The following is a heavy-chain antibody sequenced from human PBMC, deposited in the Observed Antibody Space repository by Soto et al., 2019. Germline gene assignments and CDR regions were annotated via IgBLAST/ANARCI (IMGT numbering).Heavy chain of an antibody. CDR3: ARAGARGPEQQLAYGGFDY. Sequence: GASVKVSCKASGGTFSSYAISWVRQAPGQGLEWMGGIIPIFGTANYAQKFQGRVTITADKSTSTAYMELSSLRSEDTAVYYCARAGARGPEQQLAYGGFDYWGQGTLVTVYS. J-gene: IGHJ4*02. D-gene: IGHD6-13*01. V-gene: IGHV1-69*06. CDR1: GGTFSSYA. CDR2: IIPIFGTA.